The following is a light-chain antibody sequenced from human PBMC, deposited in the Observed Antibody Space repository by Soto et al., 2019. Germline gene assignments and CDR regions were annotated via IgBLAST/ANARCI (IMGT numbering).Light chain of an antibody. J-gene: IGKJ1*01. CDR1: QDINSR. V-gene: IGKV1-12*01. CDR3: QQYGGSPRT. Sequence: DIQMTQSPSAVSASVGDRVTITCRASQDINSRLAWYQQKPGKAPKLLISDASSLQSGVPSRFSGSGSGTDFSLTISSLQPEDFAVYYCQQYGGSPRTFGQGTKVEVK. CDR2: DAS.